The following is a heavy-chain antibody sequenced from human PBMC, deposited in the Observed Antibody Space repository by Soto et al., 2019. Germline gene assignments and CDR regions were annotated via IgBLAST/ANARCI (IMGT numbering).Heavy chain of an antibody. V-gene: IGHV4-61*01. D-gene: IGHD3-22*01. CDR2: VFYSGST. CDR1: GDSVNSGSYH. CDR3: ARDRKYYHDFSGYQGLDS. J-gene: IGHJ4*02. Sequence: QVQLQEAGPGLVKPSETLSLTCTVSGDSVNSGSYHWSWIRQPPGRGLEWIGYVFYSGSTSYNPSLKSRVTMSVDTSKNQFSLNLSSVTAADTAVYYCARDRKYYHDFSGYQGLDSWGQGSLVTVSS.